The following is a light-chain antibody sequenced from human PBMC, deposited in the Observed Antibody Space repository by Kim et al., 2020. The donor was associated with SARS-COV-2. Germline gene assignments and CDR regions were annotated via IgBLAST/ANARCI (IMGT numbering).Light chain of an antibody. CDR2: GAS. V-gene: IGKV3-20*01. J-gene: IGKJ2*01. CDR3: QQYDGTSPLT. CDR1: QSVSSN. Sequence: SPGERATLACRASQSVSSNLAWYQQRPGQAPRLLIYGASRRATGIPDRFSGSGSGTDFTLTISRLEPEDFAVYYCQQYDGTSPLTFGQGTRLEI.